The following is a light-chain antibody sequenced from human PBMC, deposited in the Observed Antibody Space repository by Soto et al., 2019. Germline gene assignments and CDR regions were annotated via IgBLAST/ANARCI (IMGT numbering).Light chain of an antibody. V-gene: IGKV3-20*01. J-gene: IGKJ1*01. CDR2: GAS. Sequence: EIVLTQSPGTLSLSPGERATLSWRASQSVSSSFLVWYQQKPGQAPRLLIYGASSRATGIPDRFSGSGSGTDYTLTISRLEPEDFAVYYCQQYGTSPWTFGQGTKVEIK. CDR1: QSVSSSF. CDR3: QQYGTSPWT.